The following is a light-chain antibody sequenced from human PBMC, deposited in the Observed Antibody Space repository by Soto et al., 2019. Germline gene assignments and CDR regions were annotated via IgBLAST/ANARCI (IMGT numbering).Light chain of an antibody. Sequence: QSVLTQPRSVSGSPGQSVTISCTGTSSYVGGYNYVSWYQQHPGRAPKLMIYDVSKRPSGVPDRFSGSKSGNTASLTISGLQAEDEADYYCCSYAGSYVFGTGTKVTVL. CDR2: DVS. V-gene: IGLV2-11*01. CDR1: SSYVGGYNY. CDR3: CSYAGSYV. J-gene: IGLJ1*01.